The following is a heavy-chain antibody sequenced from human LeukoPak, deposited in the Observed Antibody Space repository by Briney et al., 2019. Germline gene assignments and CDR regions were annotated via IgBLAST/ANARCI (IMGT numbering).Heavy chain of an antibody. CDR2: ISYDGSNK. V-gene: IGHV3-30-3*01. D-gene: IGHD2-2*02. CDR3: ARDSRAPAAIRGFGVDY. CDR1: GFTFSRYE. Sequence: PGESLRLSCAASGFTFSRYEMHWVRQAPGKGLEWVATISYDGSNKYYADSVKGRFTISRDNSKNTLYLQMNSLRAEDTAVYYCARDSRAPAAIRGFGVDYWGQGTLVTVSS. J-gene: IGHJ4*02.